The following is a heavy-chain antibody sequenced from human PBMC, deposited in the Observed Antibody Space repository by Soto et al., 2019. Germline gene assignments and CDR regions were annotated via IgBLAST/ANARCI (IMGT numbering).Heavy chain of an antibody. V-gene: IGHV1-18*01. D-gene: IGHD2-2*01. J-gene: IGHJ6*02. CDR2: ISTYNGNT. CDR3: GRDLYQSVFYYGMDV. CDR1: GYTFTSYG. Sequence: QVQLMQSGAEVKKPGASVKVSCKASGYTFTSYGISWVRQAPGQGLEWMGWISTYNGNTNYAQKLQGRVTMTTDTSTSTAYMELRSLRSDDTAVYYCGRDLYQSVFYYGMDVWGQGTTVTFSS.